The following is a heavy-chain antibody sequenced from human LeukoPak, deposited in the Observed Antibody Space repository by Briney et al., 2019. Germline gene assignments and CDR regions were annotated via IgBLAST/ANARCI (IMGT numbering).Heavy chain of an antibody. CDR3: ARDPSKYSSNMEDWFDP. V-gene: IGHV3-11*04. CDR2: ISSSGSTI. Sequence: GGSLRLSCAASGFAFSDYYMSWIRQAPGKGLEWVSYISSSGSTIYYADSVKGRFTISRDNAKNSLYLQMNSLRAEDTAVYYCARDPSKYSSNMEDWFDPWGQGTLVTVSS. J-gene: IGHJ5*02. CDR1: GFAFSDYY. D-gene: IGHD6-13*01.